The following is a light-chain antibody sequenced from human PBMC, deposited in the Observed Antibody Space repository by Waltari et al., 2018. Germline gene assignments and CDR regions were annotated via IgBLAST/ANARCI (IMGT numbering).Light chain of an antibody. CDR2: GVN. CDR1: GSNIGAGSD. J-gene: IGLJ2*01. V-gene: IGLV1-40*01. Sequence: QSVLTQPPSVSGTPGQTVNIPCIGSGSNIGAGSDTQWYQQVPGKAPRLRIYGVNTRPLGVPDRFFGSQSGTSASLTITGLQAEDEGDYYCQSYDTSLSVVFGGGTKLTVL. CDR3: QSYDTSLSVV.